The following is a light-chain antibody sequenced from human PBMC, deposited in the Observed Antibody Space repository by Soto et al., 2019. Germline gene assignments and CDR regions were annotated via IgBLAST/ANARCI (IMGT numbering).Light chain of an antibody. CDR2: DAS. J-gene: IGKJ2*01. V-gene: IGKV1-5*01. CDR3: QQYRVKPFT. Sequence: DIQMTQSPSTLSASVGDRVTIACRASQRIDSWLAWYQQKPGKAPKFLIYDASDLESGVPSRFSGSGSGSEFTLTVSSLQPDDFATYYCQQYRVKPFTFGHGTKVEIK. CDR1: QRIDSW.